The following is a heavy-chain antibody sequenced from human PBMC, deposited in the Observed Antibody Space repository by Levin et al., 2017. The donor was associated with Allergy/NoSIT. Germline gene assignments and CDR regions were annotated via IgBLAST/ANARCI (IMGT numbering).Heavy chain of an antibody. Sequence: GGSLRLSCAASGFTFSSYGMHWVRQAPGKGLEWVAVISYDGSNKYYADSVKGRFTISRDNSKNTLYLQMNSLRAEDTAVYYCANSGNNWGSYRHDAFDIWGQGTMVTVSS. CDR1: GFTFSSYG. V-gene: IGHV3-30*18. D-gene: IGHD3-16*02. CDR2: ISYDGSNK. J-gene: IGHJ3*02. CDR3: ANSGNNWGSYRHDAFDI.